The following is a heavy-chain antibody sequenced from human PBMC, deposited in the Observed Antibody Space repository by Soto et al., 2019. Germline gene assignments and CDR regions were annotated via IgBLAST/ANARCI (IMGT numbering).Heavy chain of an antibody. CDR1: GYTFVNYG. CDR3: AMVYNYVTPTPQDV. CDR2: ISPYSGNT. V-gene: IGHV1-18*01. J-gene: IGHJ6*04. D-gene: IGHD3-16*01. Sequence: QVQLVQSGDEVRKPGSSVKVSCKASGYTFVNYGIAWVRQAPGQGLEWMGWISPYSGNTHYASKVQGRLTMTTDTSASTAYMDLGSLTSGDTGVYNWAMVYNYVTPTPQDVWGEGTTVTVSS.